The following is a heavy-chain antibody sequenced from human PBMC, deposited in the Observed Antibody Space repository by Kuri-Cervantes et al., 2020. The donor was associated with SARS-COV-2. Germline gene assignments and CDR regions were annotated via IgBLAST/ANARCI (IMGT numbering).Heavy chain of an antibody. CDR1: GFTFSSYS. V-gene: IGHV3-48*01. Sequence: GGSLRLSCAASGFTFSSYSMNWVRQAPGKGLEWVSYISSSSSTIYYADSVKGRFTISRDNSKNTLYLQMNSLRAEDTAVYYCARGTRLSSERDYYYYGMDVWGQGTTVTVSS. CDR3: ARGTRLSSERDYYYYGMDV. CDR2: ISSSSSTI. J-gene: IGHJ6*02. D-gene: IGHD1-1*01.